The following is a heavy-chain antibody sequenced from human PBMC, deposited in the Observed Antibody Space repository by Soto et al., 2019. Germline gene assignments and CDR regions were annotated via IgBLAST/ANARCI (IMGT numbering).Heavy chain of an antibody. V-gene: IGHV4-34*01. CDR3: ARGLGTFDP. CDR1: GGSFSGYY. CDR2: IHHSGRT. D-gene: IGHD3-10*01. Sequence: SETLSLTCAVYGGSFSGYYWSWIRQPPGKGLEWIGEIHHSGRTSYSPSLKSRVTISVDTSKDQFSLKLGSVTAADAAVYYCARGLGTFDPWGQGTLVTVSS. J-gene: IGHJ5*02.